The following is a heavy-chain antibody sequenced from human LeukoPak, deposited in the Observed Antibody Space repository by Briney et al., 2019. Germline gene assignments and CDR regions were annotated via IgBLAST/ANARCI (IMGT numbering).Heavy chain of an antibody. Sequence: ASVKVSCQSSGYTFTGYYMQWVRQAPGQGLEGMGWINPNSGGTDYAQKLQGGVTMTRDTSISTSYMQLSRLRSDDTAVYYCARDRSAVRGAKNEFDYWGQGTLVTVSS. J-gene: IGHJ4*02. CDR2: INPNSGGT. CDR3: ARDRSAVRGAKNEFDY. V-gene: IGHV1-2*02. D-gene: IGHD3-10*01. CDR1: GYTFTGYY.